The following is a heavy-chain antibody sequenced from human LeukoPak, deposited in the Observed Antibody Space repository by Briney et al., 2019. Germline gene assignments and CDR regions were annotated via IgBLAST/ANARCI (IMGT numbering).Heavy chain of an antibody. D-gene: IGHD6-13*01. CDR1: GYTFTSYG. V-gene: IGHV1-18*01. CDR2: ISAYNGNT. J-gene: IGHJ3*02. CDR3: ARDQQLVLDDAFDI. Sequence: ASVKVSCKASGYTFTSYGYSWVRQAPGQGLEWMGWISAYNGNTNYAQKLQGRVTMTTDTSTSTAYMGLRSLRSDDTAVYYCARDQQLVLDDAFDIWGQGTMVTVSS.